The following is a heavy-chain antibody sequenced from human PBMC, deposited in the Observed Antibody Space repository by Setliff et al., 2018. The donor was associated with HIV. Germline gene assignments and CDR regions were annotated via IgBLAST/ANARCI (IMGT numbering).Heavy chain of an antibody. Sequence: ASVKVSCKASGYTFSSYGITWVRQAPGQGLEWMGWISAYTANTNYAQKFQERVTITRDMSTSTAYMELSSLRSEDTAVYYCAAAPSYYDILTGYYNKDYYYGMDVWGQGTTVTVSS. J-gene: IGHJ6*02. D-gene: IGHD3-9*01. V-gene: IGHV1-18*01. CDR3: AAAPSYYDILTGYYNKDYYYGMDV. CDR1: GYTFSSYG. CDR2: ISAYTANT.